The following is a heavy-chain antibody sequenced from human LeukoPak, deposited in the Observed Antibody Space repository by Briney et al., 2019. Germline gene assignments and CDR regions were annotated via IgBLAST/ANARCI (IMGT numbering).Heavy chain of an antibody. V-gene: IGHV3-7*02. CDR3: AGAMYSGSFDP. CDR1: GFTFSRYW. CDR2: IKQDGSEK. Sequence: GGSLRLSCAASGFTFSRYWMNWVRQAPGKGLEWVANIKQDGSEKYYVDSVKGRCTISRDNAKNSLYLQMNSLRVEDTAVYYCAGAMYSGSFDPWGQGTLVTVSS. J-gene: IGHJ5*02. D-gene: IGHD1-26*01.